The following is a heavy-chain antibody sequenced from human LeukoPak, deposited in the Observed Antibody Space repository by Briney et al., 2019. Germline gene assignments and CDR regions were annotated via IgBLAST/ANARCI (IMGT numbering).Heavy chain of an antibody. CDR2: ISSSSSYI. Sequence: PGGSLRLSCAASGFTFSSYAMSWVRQAPGKGLEWVSSISSSSSYIYYADSVKGRFTISRDNAKNSLYVQMNSLRAEDTAVYYCARDFPRFLLVAHMDVWGKGTTVTVSS. CDR1: GFTFSSYA. J-gene: IGHJ6*03. CDR3: ARDFPRFLLVAHMDV. D-gene: IGHD3-10*01. V-gene: IGHV3-21*01.